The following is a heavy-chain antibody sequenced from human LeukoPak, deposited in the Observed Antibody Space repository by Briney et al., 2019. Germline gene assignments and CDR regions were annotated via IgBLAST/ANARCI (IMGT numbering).Heavy chain of an antibody. V-gene: IGHV3-74*01. CDR1: GFTFSSYW. Sequence: PGGSLRLSCAASGFTFSSYWMHWVRQAPGKGLVWVSRINSDGSSTSYADSVKGRFTISRDNAKNTLYLQMNSLRAEDTAVYYCARGTVAYNWFDPWGQGTLVTVSS. J-gene: IGHJ5*02. CDR3: ARGTVAYNWFDP. CDR2: INSDGSST. D-gene: IGHD4-11*01.